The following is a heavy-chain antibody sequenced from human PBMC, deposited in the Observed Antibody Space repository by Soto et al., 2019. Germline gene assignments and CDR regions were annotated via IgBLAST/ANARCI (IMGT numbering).Heavy chain of an antibody. CDR3: ARDLEPRTTSGWFAY. D-gene: IGHD2-2*01. CDR1: GYTFSNYW. Sequence: QVQLVQSGAEVKKPGASVKVSCKASGYTFSNYWMHWVRQAPGQGLEWMGIINPSSGSTNYAQKFQGRVTMTRDTSTTTVYMGLRSLRSDDTAVYYCARDLEPRTTSGWFAYWGQGTLVTVSS. V-gene: IGHV1-46*01. J-gene: IGHJ4*02. CDR2: INPSSGST.